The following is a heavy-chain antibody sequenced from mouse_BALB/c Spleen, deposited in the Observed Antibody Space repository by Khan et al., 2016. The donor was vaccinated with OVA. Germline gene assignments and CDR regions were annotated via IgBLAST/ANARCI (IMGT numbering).Heavy chain of an antibody. D-gene: IGHD1-1*01. CDR2: ISYSGNT. Sequence: EVQLKESGPGLVKPSQSLSLTCTVSGYSITTDYAWNWIRPFPGNKLEWMGYISYSGNTKYNPSLKSRISITRNTSKNQFFMQLKSVTTEDTASDYCTRVYGGDFDYWGQGTTLTVSS. CDR3: TRVYGGDFDY. J-gene: IGHJ2*01. CDR1: GYSITTDYA. V-gene: IGHV3-2*02.